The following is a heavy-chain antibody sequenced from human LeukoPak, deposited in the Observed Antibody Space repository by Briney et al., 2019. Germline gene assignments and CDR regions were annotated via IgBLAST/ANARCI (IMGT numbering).Heavy chain of an antibody. V-gene: IGHV3-73*01. Sequence: PGGSLRLSCAASGFTFSGSTMHWVRQASGKGLEWVGRIRSKTSSYATAYTASVKGRFTISRDDSKNTAYLQMNSLKTEDTAVYYCAKGSALGYRVPGYWGQGTLVTVSS. D-gene: IGHD5-18*01. J-gene: IGHJ4*02. CDR1: GFTFSGST. CDR3: AKGSALGYRVPGY. CDR2: IRSKTSSYAT.